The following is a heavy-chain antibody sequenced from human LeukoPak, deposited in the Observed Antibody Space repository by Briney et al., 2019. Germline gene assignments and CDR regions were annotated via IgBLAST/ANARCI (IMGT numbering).Heavy chain of an antibody. CDR3: ARPTSGWYAGGFDY. CDR2: LSFSGLTT. D-gene: IGHD6-19*01. V-gene: IGHV3-23*01. J-gene: IGHJ4*02. CDR1: GFTFINYA. Sequence: GGSLRLSCAASGFTFINYAMNWVRQAPGKGLEWVAALSFSGLTTYYADSVRGRFTISRDNSKNTLYLQMNSLRAEDTALYYGARPTSGWYAGGFDYRGQGILVTVSS.